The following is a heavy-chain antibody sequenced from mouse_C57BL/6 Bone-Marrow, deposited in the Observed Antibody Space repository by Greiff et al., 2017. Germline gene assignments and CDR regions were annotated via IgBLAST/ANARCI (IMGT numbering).Heavy chain of an antibody. V-gene: IGHV1-72*01. CDR2: IDPNSGGT. CDR1: GYTFTSYW. D-gene: IGHD1-1*01. Sequence: VQLQESGAELVKPGASVKLSCKASGYTFTSYWMHWVKQRPGRGLEWIGRIDPNSGGTKYNEKFKSKATLTVDKPTSTAYMQLSSLTSEDSAVYSCGSRPPTVAPWYFDVWGTGTTVTVSS. J-gene: IGHJ1*03. CDR3: GSRPPTVAPWYFDV.